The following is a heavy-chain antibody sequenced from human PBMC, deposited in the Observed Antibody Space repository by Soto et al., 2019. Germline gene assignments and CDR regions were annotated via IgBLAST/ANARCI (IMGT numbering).Heavy chain of an antibody. J-gene: IGHJ5*02. CDR3: AREVNSSPARGPNWFDP. Sequence: QVQLQESGPGLVQPSGTLSLTCAVSGDSINNSHWWSWVRQTLGKGLEWIGETYHSGTTNYNPSLKTRVTMSIDKSKNQFSLKMNSVTAADTAVYYCAREVNSSPARGPNWFDPWGQGTLVTVSS. CDR2: TYHSGTT. CDR1: GDSINNSHW. D-gene: IGHD6-13*01. V-gene: IGHV4-4*02.